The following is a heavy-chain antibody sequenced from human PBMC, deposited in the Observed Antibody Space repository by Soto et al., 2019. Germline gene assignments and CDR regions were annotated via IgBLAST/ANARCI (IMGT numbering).Heavy chain of an antibody. V-gene: IGHV4-59*01. Sequence: SETLSLTCTVSGGSISSYYWSWIRQPPGKGLEWIGYIYYSGSTNYNPSLKSRVTISVDTSKNQFSPKLSSVTAADTAVYYCARVVVVVPEAENYYYCMDVWGKGTTVTVSS. CDR1: GGSISSYY. CDR2: IYYSGST. J-gene: IGHJ6*03. CDR3: ARVVVVVPEAENYYYCMDV. D-gene: IGHD2-2*01.